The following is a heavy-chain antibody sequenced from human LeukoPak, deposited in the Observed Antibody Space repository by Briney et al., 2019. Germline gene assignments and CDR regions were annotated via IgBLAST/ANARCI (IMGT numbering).Heavy chain of an antibody. CDR1: GFTFSSYG. CDR2: IWYDGSNK. D-gene: IGHD3-10*01. Sequence: PGGSLRLSCAASGFTFSSYGMHWVRQAPGKGLEWVAVIWYDGSNKYYADSVKGRFTISRDNSKNTLYLQMNSLRAEDTAVYYCARPASGSYYLFDYWGQGTLVTVSS. CDR3: ARPASGSYYLFDY. J-gene: IGHJ4*02. V-gene: IGHV3-33*01.